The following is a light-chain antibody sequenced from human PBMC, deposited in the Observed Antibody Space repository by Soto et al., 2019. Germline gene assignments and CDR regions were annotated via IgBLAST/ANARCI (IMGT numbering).Light chain of an antibody. CDR1: SSNIGSNT. CDR2: SNN. J-gene: IGLJ3*02. V-gene: IGLV1-44*01. Sequence: QSVLTQPPSASGTPGQRVTISCSGSSSNIGSNTVNWYQQLPGTAPTLLIYSNNQRPSGVPDRFSGSKSGTSASLAVNGLQSEDEAEDDCAAGDDRLNGPVVGGGTKLTVL. CDR3: AAGDDRLNGPV.